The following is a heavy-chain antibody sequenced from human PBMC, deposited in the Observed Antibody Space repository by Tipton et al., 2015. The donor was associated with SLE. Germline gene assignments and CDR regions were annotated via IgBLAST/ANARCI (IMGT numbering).Heavy chain of an antibody. D-gene: IGHD3-3*01. V-gene: IGHV3-11*01. CDR1: GFTFFDHA. CDR3: ARSLLRFSEWSPGWFDP. J-gene: IGHJ5*02. CDR2: ISSSATTI. Sequence: SLRLSCAASGFTFFDHAMAWVRHSPRKGLEWVAYISSSATTIFYADAVKGRFTISRDNAQNLLYLQMNGLRAEDAAVYYCARSLLRFSEWSPGWFDPWGQGTLVTVSS.